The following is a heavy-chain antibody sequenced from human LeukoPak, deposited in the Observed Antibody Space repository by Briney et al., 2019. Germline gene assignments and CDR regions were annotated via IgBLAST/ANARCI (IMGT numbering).Heavy chain of an antibody. D-gene: IGHD3-3*01. Sequence: GGSLRLSCAASGFTFSSYAMSWVRQAPGKGLEWVSAISGGGGSTYYADSVEGRFTIGRDNSKNTLYLQMNSLRAEDTAVYYCAKSLVLRFLEWLPNPFDYWGQGTLVTVSS. CDR3: AKSLVLRFLEWLPNPFDY. J-gene: IGHJ4*02. CDR2: ISGGGGST. CDR1: GFTFSSYA. V-gene: IGHV3-23*01.